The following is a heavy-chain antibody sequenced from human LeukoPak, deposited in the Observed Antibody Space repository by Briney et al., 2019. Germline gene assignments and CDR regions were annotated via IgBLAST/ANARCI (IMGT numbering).Heavy chain of an antibody. V-gene: IGHV3-23*01. CDR3: ARDSLYYFDY. Sequence: GGSLRLSCAASGFTFSSYAMSWVRQAPGKGLEWVSVISGSGTSTDYADSVKGRFTISRDNAKNSLYLQMNSLRAEDTAVYYCARDSLYYFDYWGQGTLVTVSS. CDR2: ISGSGTST. J-gene: IGHJ4*02. CDR1: GFTFSSYA. D-gene: IGHD3-10*01.